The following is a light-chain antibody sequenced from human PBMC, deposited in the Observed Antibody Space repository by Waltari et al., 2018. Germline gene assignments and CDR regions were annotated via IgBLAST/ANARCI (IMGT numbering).Light chain of an antibody. CDR1: YSNIGSNV. V-gene: IGLV1-44*01. CDR2: RNE. J-gene: IGLJ3*02. CDR3: AAWDDSLNGHWV. Sequence: QSVLTQPPSASGTPGQRVTISCSGRYSNIGSNVVNWYQQLPGKAPKLLIYRNEQRPSGFPDRFSGSKSGSSASLAIGGLQSEDEADYYCAAWDDSLNGHWVFGGGTKVTVL.